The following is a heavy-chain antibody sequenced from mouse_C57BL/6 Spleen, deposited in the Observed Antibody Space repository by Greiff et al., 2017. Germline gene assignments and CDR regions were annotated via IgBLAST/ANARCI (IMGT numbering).Heavy chain of an antibody. CDR2: ISYSGST. CDR1: GYSITSGYD. Sequence: DVHLVESGPGMVKPSQSLSLTCTVTGYSITSGYDWHWIRHFPGNKLEWMGYISYSGSTNYNPSLKSRISITHDTSKNHFFLKLNSVTTEDTATYYCARGRDYYGSSYHFDYWGQGTTLTVSS. V-gene: IGHV3-1*01. CDR3: ARGRDYYGSSYHFDY. D-gene: IGHD1-1*01. J-gene: IGHJ2*01.